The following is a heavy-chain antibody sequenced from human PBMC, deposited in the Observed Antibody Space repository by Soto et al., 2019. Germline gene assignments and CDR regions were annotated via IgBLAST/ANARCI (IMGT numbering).Heavy chain of an antibody. CDR1: GYTFTSYA. J-gene: IGHJ3*02. D-gene: IGHD3-9*01. CDR2: INAGNGNT. CDR3: ASMEVGYDILTGYYDAFDI. Sequence: EASVKVSCKASGYTFTSYAMHWVRQAPGQRLEWMGWINAGNGNTKYSQKFQGRVTITRDTSASTAYMELSSLRSEDTAVYYCASMEVGYDILTGYYDAFDIWGQGTMVTVSS. V-gene: IGHV1-3*01.